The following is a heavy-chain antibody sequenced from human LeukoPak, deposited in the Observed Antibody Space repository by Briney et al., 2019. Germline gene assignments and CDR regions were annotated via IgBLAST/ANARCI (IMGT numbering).Heavy chain of an antibody. CDR1: GFTFSDYA. Sequence: GGSLRLSCAISGFTFSDYAMSWVRQAPGKGLEWVSLISGTGSATYYADSVKGRFTISRDNSKNTLYLQMSSLRAEDTAVYYCARTGGDYYDSSGYIDYWGQGTLVTVSS. D-gene: IGHD3-22*01. CDR3: ARTGGDYYDSSGYIDY. J-gene: IGHJ4*02. V-gene: IGHV3-23*01. CDR2: ISGTGSAT.